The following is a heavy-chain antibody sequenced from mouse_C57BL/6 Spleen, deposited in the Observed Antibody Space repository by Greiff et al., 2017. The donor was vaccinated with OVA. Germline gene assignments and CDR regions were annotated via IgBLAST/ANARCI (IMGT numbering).Heavy chain of an antibody. V-gene: IGHV5-16*01. CDR2: INYDGSST. Sequence: EVKLMESEGGLVQPGSSMKLSCTASGFTFSDYYMAWVRQVPEKGLEWVANINYDGSSTYYLDSLKSRFIISRDNAKNILYLQMSSLKSEDTATYDCARDDWYFDVWGTGTTVTVSS. CDR3: ARDDWYFDV. J-gene: IGHJ1*03. CDR1: GFTFSDYY.